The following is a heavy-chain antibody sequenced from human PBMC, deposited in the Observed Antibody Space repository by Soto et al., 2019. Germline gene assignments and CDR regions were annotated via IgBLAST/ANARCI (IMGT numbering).Heavy chain of an antibody. Sequence: ASETLSLTCTVSGGSISSYYWSWIRQPPGKGLEWIGYIYYSGSTNYNPSLKSRVTISVDTSKNQFSLKLSSVTAADTAVYYCARGWYSSSSYWFDPWGQGTLVTVSS. CDR3: ARGWYSSSSYWFDP. J-gene: IGHJ5*02. CDR1: GGSISSYY. V-gene: IGHV4-59*01. D-gene: IGHD6-6*01. CDR2: IYYSGST.